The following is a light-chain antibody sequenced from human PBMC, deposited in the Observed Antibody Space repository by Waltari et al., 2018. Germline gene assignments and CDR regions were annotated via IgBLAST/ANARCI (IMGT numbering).Light chain of an antibody. CDR2: EVT. Sequence: QSGLTQPASVSGSPGQSLTISCTGTSSDVGHYNLVSWYQQYPGKAPKLMVYEVTKRTSGVSDRFSGSKSGNTACLTIYGLQSEDEADYYCCSYAGLGIYVFGTGTKVTVL. V-gene: IGLV2-23*02. J-gene: IGLJ1*01. CDR3: CSYAGLGIYV. CDR1: SSDVGHYNL.